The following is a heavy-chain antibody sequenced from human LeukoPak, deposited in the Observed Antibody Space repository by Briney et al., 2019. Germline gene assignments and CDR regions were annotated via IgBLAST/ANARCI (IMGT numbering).Heavy chain of an antibody. CDR3: ARTNYYDSSRHPNWFDP. CDR1: GCSISSYY. Sequence: SETLSLTCTVSGCSISSYYWSWIRQPPGKGLEWIGYIFYSGSTNYNPSLKSRVTISVDTSKNQFSLKLSSVTAADTAVYYCARTNYYDSSRHPNWFDPWGQGTLVTVSS. CDR2: IFYSGST. J-gene: IGHJ5*02. V-gene: IGHV4-59*08. D-gene: IGHD3-22*01.